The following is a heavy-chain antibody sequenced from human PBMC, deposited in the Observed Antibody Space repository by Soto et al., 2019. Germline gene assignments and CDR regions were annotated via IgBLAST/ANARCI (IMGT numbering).Heavy chain of an antibody. CDR1: GFPFRGYA. CDR3: AKHSRETTTCCGED. Sequence: GGSLRLSCAASGFPFRGYALSWVRQAPGRGLEWVSGVSNSGSSTYYADSVKGRFTISRDNSKNTLYLQMNSLRAEDTAVYYCAKHSRETTTCCGEDWGQGTRVTVSS. CDR2: VSNSGSST. J-gene: IGHJ4*02. V-gene: IGHV3-23*01. D-gene: IGHD2-2*01.